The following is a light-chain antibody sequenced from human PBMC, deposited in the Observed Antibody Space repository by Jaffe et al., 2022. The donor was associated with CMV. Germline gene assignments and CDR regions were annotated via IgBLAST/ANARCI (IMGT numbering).Light chain of an antibody. Sequence: QSVLTQPPSASGTPGQRVTISCSGSSSNIGSNFVYWYQQLPGTAPKLLIYNNDQRPSGVPDQFSGSKSGTSASLAISGLRSADEADYYCAAWDDSLSVVAFGGGTKLTVL. CDR3: AAWDDSLSVVA. CDR1: SSNIGSNF. V-gene: IGLV1-47*01. J-gene: IGLJ2*01. CDR2: NND.